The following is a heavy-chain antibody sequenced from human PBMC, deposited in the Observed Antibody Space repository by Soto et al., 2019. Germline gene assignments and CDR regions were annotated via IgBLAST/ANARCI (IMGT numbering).Heavy chain of an antibody. CDR2: IYYSGST. CDR3: ARSSAVVTHFDY. Sequence: QVQLQESGPGLVKPSQTLSLTCTVSGGSISSGGYYWSWIRQHPGKGLEWIGYIYYSGSTYYNPSPKSRVTISVDTSKNQFSLKLSSVTAADTAVYYCARSSAVVTHFDYWGQGTLVTVSS. J-gene: IGHJ4*02. CDR1: GGSISSGGYY. V-gene: IGHV4-31*03. D-gene: IGHD2-21*02.